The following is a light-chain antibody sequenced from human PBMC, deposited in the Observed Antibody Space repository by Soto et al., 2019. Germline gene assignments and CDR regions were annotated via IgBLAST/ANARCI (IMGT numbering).Light chain of an antibody. CDR3: QQRSNWPRT. CDR2: DAS. J-gene: IGKJ4*01. V-gene: IGKV3-11*01. Sequence: EIVLTQSPATLSLSPGERATLSCRASQSVSSYLAWYQQKPGQAPKILIYDASNRATGIPARFSGSGSGKDFTLTISSLEAEDVAVYYCQQRSNWPRTFGGGTKVEIK. CDR1: QSVSSY.